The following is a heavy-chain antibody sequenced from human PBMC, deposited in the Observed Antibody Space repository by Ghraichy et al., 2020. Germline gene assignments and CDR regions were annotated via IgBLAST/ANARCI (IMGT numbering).Heavy chain of an antibody. CDR1: GFTFDDYT. CDR2: ISWDGGST. V-gene: IGHV3-43*01. Sequence: GGSLRLSCAASGFTFDDYTMHWVRQAPGKGLEWVSLISWDGGSTYYADSVKGRFTISRDNSKNFLYLQMNSLRTEDTALYYCAKAGAYCGGDCRYGMDVWGQGTTVTVSS. J-gene: IGHJ6*02. CDR3: AKAGAYCGGDCRYGMDV. D-gene: IGHD2-21*02.